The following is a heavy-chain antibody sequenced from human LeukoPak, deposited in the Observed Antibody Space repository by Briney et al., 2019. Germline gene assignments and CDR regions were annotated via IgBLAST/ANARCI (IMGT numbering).Heavy chain of an antibody. Sequence: GGSLRLSCAASGFIFSSYSTNWVRQAPGKGLEWVSSISSSSSYIYYADSVKGRFTISRDNAKNSLYLQMNSLRAEDTAVYYCARGAGKDIVVVPAARTLDYWGQGTLVTVSS. CDR2: ISSSSSYI. D-gene: IGHD2-2*01. V-gene: IGHV3-21*01. CDR1: GFIFSSYS. CDR3: ARGAGKDIVVVPAARTLDY. J-gene: IGHJ4*02.